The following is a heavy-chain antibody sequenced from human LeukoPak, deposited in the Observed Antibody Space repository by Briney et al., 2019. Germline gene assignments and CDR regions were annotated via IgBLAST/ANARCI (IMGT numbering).Heavy chain of an antibody. J-gene: IGHJ6*03. D-gene: IGHD1-26*01. CDR3: ARVPSKWAFQYYMDV. CDR1: GGSFSGYY. V-gene: IGHV4-34*01. Sequence: SETLSLTCAVYGGSFSGYYWSWIRQPPGKGLEWIGEINHSGSTNYNPSLKSRVTISVDTSKNQFSLKLSSVTAADTAVYYCARVPSKWAFQYYMDVWGKGTTVTVSS. CDR2: INHSGST.